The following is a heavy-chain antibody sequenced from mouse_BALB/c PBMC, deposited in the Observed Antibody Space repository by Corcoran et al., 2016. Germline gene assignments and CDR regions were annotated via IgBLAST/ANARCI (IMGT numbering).Heavy chain of an antibody. J-gene: IGHJ2*01. CDR2: IYPYNDGT. V-gene: IGHV1S136*01. CDR3: AREVPGGNAFDY. D-gene: IGHD2-1*01. CDR1: GYTLSSNA. Sequence: EMQMQKCGPERVKTGDKVKMSCKASGYTLSSNAMHWVKQKHGQCIEWIGYIYPYNDGTKYNEKFKGKNTLTSDKTSSAVYTEFCSLTSEDSAVYYCAREVPGGNAFDYWGQGTTLTVSS.